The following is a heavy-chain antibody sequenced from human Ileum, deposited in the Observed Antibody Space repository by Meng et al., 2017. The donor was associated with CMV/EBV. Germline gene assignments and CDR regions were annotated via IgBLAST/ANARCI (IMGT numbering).Heavy chain of an antibody. D-gene: IGHD1-26*01. J-gene: IGHJ4*02. Sequence: QVQLVQSGPEVKKPAASVSVSCKASGYTFTGYYIHWVRQAPGQGLEWMGYINPNSGGTNFAQNFQGRVTMIRDRSISTAYMELSRLRSDDTAVYFCARGIRVGDTGWHFDYWGQGTLVTVS. V-gene: IGHV1-2*02. CDR1: GYTFTGYY. CDR3: ARGIRVGDTGWHFDY. CDR2: INPNSGGT.